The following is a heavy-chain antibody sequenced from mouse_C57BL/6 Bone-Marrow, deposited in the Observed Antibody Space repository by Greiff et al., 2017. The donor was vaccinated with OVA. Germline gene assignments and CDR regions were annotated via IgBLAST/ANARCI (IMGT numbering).Heavy chain of an antibody. CDR1: GYTFTDYE. Sequence: QVQLQQSGAELVRPGASVTLSCKASGYTFTDYEMHWVKQTPVHGLEWIGAIDPETGGTAYNQKFKGKAILTADKSSSTAYMKLRSLTSEDSAVYYCTRSGGTYWGQGTLVTVSA. J-gene: IGHJ3*01. CDR3: TRSGGTY. V-gene: IGHV1-15*01. D-gene: IGHD3-1*01. CDR2: IDPETGGT.